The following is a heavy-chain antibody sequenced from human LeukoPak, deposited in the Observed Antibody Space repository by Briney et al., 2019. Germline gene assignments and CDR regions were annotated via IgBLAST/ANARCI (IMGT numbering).Heavy chain of an antibody. CDR2: LYSVGDT. Sequence: PGGSLRLSYAASGFTVSTNYINWVRQAPGKGLEWVSVLYSVGDTYYGDSVKGRFTISRDNSKNTLYLQMNSLRAEDTAVYYCAGTKNIAAAGRLDYWGQGTLVTVSS. CDR1: GFTVSTNY. V-gene: IGHV3-53*01. J-gene: IGHJ4*02. CDR3: AGTKNIAAAGRLDY. D-gene: IGHD6-13*01.